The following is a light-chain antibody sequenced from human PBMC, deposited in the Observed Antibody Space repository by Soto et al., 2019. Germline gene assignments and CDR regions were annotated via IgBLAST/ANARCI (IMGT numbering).Light chain of an antibody. V-gene: IGLV2-14*03. J-gene: IGLJ1*01. CDR3: SYYTTSSTRV. Sequence: QSALTQPASVSGSPGQSITIPCTGTSSDVGAYDFVSWYQQHPDKAPKLMIYEVIYRPPGVSNRFSGSKSVNTATLTISGLQAEDEGDYYCSYYTTSSTRVFGTGTKVTVL. CDR1: SSDVGAYDF. CDR2: EVI.